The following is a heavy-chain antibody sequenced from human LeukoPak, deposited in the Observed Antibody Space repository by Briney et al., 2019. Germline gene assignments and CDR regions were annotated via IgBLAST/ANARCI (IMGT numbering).Heavy chain of an antibody. CDR3: ARVSCTNGGCYYFDY. CDR1: GGSISSYY. CDR2: IYYSGST. J-gene: IGHJ4*02. D-gene: IGHD2-8*01. Sequence: ETSETLSLTCTVSGGSISSYYWSWIRQPPGKGLEWIGYIYYSGSTNYNPSLKSRVTISVNTSKNQFSLTLSSVTAADTAVYYCARVSCTNGGCYYFDYWGQGTLVTASS. V-gene: IGHV4-59*01.